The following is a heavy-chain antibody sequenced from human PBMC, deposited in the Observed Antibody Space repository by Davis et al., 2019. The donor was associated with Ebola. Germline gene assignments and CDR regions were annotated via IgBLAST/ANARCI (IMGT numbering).Heavy chain of an antibody. CDR1: GGTFSSYA. Sequence: SVKVSCKASGGTFSSYAISWVRQAPGQGLEWMGRIIPILGIANYAQKFQGRVTITADKSTSTAYMELSSLRSEDTAVYYCARDDGSIVVCNAFDIWGQGTMVTVSS. CDR3: ARDDGSIVVCNAFDI. J-gene: IGHJ3*02. CDR2: IIPILGIA. D-gene: IGHD3-22*01. V-gene: IGHV1-69*04.